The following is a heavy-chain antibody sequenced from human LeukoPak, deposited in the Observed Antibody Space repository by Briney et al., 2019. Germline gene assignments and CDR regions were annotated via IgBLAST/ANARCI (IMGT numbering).Heavy chain of an antibody. V-gene: IGHV1-69*13. J-gene: IGHJ4*02. CDR2: IVPIFGTA. CDR3: ARSYYYDSSGYYGGLFDY. CDR1: GGTFSSYA. Sequence: GASVKVSCKASGGTFSSYAISWVRQAPGPGLEWMGGIVPIFGTANYAQKFQGRVTITADESTSTAYMELSSLRSEDTAVYYCARSYYYDSSGYYGGLFDYWGQGTLVTVSS. D-gene: IGHD3-22*01.